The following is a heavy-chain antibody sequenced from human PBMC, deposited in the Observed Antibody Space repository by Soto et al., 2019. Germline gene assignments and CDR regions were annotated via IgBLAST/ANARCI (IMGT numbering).Heavy chain of an antibody. CDR1: GGSISGYD. Sequence: PSETLSLTCSVSGGSISGYDGSWIRQPPGKGLEWIGYIYYSGSTNYNPSLKSRVTISVDTSKNQFSLKLSSVTAADTAVYYCARRYGSAFDIWGQGTMVTV. V-gene: IGHV4-59*01. J-gene: IGHJ3*02. CDR2: IYYSGST. CDR3: ARRYGSAFDI. D-gene: IGHD4-17*01.